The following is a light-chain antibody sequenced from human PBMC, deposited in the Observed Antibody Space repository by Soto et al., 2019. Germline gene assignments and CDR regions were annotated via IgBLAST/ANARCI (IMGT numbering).Light chain of an antibody. V-gene: IGKV3-15*01. J-gene: IGKJ1*01. CDR3: QQYNNWPPKT. CDR2: AAS. CDR1: QSVGSD. Sequence: EIVMTQSPATLSVSPGERATLSCRASQSVGSDLAWYQQKPGQAPRLLIYAASTRAPAIPTRFSGSGSGTEFTLSISSLQSEDFAVYYCQQYNNWPPKTFGQGTKLEIK.